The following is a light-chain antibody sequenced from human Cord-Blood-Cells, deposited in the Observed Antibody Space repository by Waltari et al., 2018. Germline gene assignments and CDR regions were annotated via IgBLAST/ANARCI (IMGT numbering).Light chain of an antibody. J-gene: IGLJ2*01. CDR2: EVN. Sequence: NFMLTQPHSVSESPGKTVTISCTRSSGSIASNYVQWYQQRPGSSPTTVIYEVNQRPSGVPARFSGSIDSSSNSASLTISGLKTEDEADYYCQSYDSSNVVFGGGTKLTVL. V-gene: IGLV6-57*01. CDR1: SGSIASNY. CDR3: QSYDSSNVV.